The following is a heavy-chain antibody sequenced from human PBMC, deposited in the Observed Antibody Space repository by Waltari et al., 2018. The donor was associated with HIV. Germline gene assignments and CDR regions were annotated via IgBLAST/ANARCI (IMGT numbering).Heavy chain of an antibody. Sequence: QVHQVQSGADSKKTGAPLKHSCTEYGNTFTHFGLNSVRQAPGQGLEWMGWFNSYNGDTKYAQKFQDRVTITTDTSTSTAYMELRSLRSDDTAVYYCARFFPTATTTGWYLDLWGPGTLVTMSS. D-gene: IGHD4-17*01. CDR3: ARFFPTATTTGWYLDL. V-gene: IGHV1-18*01. J-gene: IGHJ2*01. CDR1: GNTFTHFG. CDR2: FNSYNGDT.